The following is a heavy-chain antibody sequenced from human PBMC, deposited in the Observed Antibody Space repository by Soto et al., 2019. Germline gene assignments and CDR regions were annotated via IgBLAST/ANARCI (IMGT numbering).Heavy chain of an antibody. V-gene: IGHV4-34*01. CDR2: INHGGVT. CDR3: ARGLPLSGNFWNGYYYFDS. J-gene: IGHJ4*02. D-gene: IGHD3-3*01. CDR1: GFTFSTYA. Sequence: VQLLESGGGLVQPGGSLRLSCAASGFTFSTYAMRWVRQAPGKGLEWIGDINHGGVTNYNPSLKSRVTISGDTSRSQFSLRLSSVTAADTAVYYCARGLPLSGNFWNGYYYFDSWGLGTLVTVSS.